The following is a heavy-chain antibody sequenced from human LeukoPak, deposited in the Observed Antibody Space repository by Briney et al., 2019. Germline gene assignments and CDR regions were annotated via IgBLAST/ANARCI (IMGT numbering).Heavy chain of an antibody. D-gene: IGHD6-13*01. Sequence: GGSLRLSCAASGFTFSSYAMSWVRQAPGKGLEWVSAISGSGGSTYYADSVKGRFTISRDNSKNTLYLQMNSLRAEDTAVYYCAKEPTSFGAAAGLFDYWGQGTLVTVSS. CDR2: ISGSGGST. CDR3: AKEPTSFGAAAGLFDY. V-gene: IGHV3-23*01. J-gene: IGHJ4*02. CDR1: GFTFSSYA.